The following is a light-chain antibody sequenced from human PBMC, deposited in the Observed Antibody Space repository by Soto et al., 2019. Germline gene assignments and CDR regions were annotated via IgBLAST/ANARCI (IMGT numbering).Light chain of an antibody. CDR3: SSSTSSSTLVL. V-gene: IGLV2-14*03. Sequence: QSALTQPASVSGSPGQSITISCTGTSRDIGDYNYVSWYQKHPGKAPKLMIFDVSDRPSGVSNRFSGSKSGNTASLTISGRQAEDEADYYCSSSTSSSTLVLFGGGTKVTVL. J-gene: IGLJ2*01. CDR2: DVS. CDR1: SRDIGDYNY.